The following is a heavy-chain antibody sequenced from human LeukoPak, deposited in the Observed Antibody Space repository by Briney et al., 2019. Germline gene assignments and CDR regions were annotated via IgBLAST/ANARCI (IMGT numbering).Heavy chain of an antibody. CDR1: GYTFTSYG. CDR2: MNPNSGRT. CDR3: TRETSSRYFDY. J-gene: IGHJ4*02. V-gene: IGHV1-8*03. Sequence: ASVKVSCKASGYTFTSYGISWVRQAPGQGLEWMGWMNPNSGRTGYAQNFQGRITITRNTSISTAYMELSSLRSEDTAVYYCTRETSSRYFDYWGQGTPVTVSS.